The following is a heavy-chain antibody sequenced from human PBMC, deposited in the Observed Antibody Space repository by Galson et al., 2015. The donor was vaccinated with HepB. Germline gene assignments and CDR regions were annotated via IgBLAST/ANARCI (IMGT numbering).Heavy chain of an antibody. V-gene: IGHV3-30*04. D-gene: IGHD3-16*01. J-gene: IGHJ4*02. CDR2: ISYDGSNK. Sequence: SLLLPCAASGFTSSSYAMHCVRQAPGKGLEWVAVISYDGSNKYYEDSVKCRFTNSRDNSNNTLYLQMNSLRAEETAVYYCARDLASYVYYLGQGTLVTVAS. CDR1: GFTSSSYA. CDR3: ARDLASYVYY.